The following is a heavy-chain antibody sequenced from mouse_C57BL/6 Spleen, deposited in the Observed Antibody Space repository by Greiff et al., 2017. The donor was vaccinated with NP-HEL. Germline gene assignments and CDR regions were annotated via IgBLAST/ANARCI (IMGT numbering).Heavy chain of an antibody. D-gene: IGHD1-1*01. CDR2: INPNNGGT. J-gene: IGHJ4*01. Sequence: EVQLQQSGPELVKPGASVKISCKASGYTFTDYYMNWVKQSHGKSLEWIGDINPNNGGTSYNQKFKGKATLTVDKSSSTAYMELRSLTSEDSAVYYCAIHYYGSSYPFRYAMDYWGQGTSVTVSS. CDR1: GYTFTDYY. V-gene: IGHV1-26*01. CDR3: AIHYYGSSYPFRYAMDY.